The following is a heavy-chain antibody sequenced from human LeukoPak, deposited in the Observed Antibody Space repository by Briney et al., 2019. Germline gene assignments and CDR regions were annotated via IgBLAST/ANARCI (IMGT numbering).Heavy chain of an antibody. V-gene: IGHV3-30-3*01. CDR1: GFTFSTYT. Sequence: PGGSLRLSCAASGFTFSTYTMHWVRQAPGKGLELLAVISYDGSNKYYADSVKGRFTISRDNSKNTLYLQMNSLRGEDTAVYYCAKKKQLGTGDAFDIWGQGTMVTVSS. CDR3: AKKKQLGTGDAFDI. CDR2: ISYDGSNK. D-gene: IGHD5-18*01. J-gene: IGHJ3*02.